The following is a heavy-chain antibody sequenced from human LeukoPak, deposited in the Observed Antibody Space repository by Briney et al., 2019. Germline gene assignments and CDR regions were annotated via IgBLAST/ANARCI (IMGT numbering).Heavy chain of an antibody. D-gene: IGHD6-6*01. V-gene: IGHV1-2*02. Sequence: ASVKVSCKASVYTFTAYYMYWVRQAPGQGRVCMGWINRNSGGTNYAQKIQGRVTMTRDTSISTAYMELRRLRSDDTAVYYCARSYSSSSESDYWGQGTLVTVSS. CDR1: VYTFTAYY. CDR2: INRNSGGT. J-gene: IGHJ4*02. CDR3: ARSYSSSSESDY.